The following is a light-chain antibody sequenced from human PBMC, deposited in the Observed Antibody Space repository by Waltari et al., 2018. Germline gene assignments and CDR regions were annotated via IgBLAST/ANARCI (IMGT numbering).Light chain of an antibody. V-gene: IGLV2-11*01. CDR1: SSDIGGYNY. J-gene: IGLJ2*01. CDR2: DVS. Sequence: QAALTQPRSVSGSPGQSVTISCTGTSSDIGGYNYVSWYQQHPGTAPKLMIYDVSKRPSGVSDRFSGSKSGNTASLTISGLQAEDEADYYCCSYAGSYTFLFGGGTRLTVL. CDR3: CSYAGSYTFL.